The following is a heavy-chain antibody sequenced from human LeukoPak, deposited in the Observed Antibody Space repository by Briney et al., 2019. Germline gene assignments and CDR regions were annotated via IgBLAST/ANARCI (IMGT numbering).Heavy chain of an antibody. V-gene: IGHV3-9*01. D-gene: IGHD3-16*01. CDR2: INWNSGFI. J-gene: IGHJ6*02. CDR3: ARGGGLDV. CDR1: GFKFDDYA. Sequence: GRSLRLSCAASGFKFDDYAIHWVRQTPGKGLEWVASINWNSGFIDYVDSVKGRFTISRDNAKNSLYLQMSNLRAEDTAVYFCARGGGLDVWGQGATVTVSS.